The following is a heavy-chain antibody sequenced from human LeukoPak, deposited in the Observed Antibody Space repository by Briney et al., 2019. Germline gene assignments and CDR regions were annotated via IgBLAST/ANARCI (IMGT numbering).Heavy chain of an antibody. D-gene: IGHD6-19*01. V-gene: IGHV3-21*01. J-gene: IGHJ6*02. Sequence: GGSLRLSCAASGFTFSSYSMNWVRQAPGKGLEWVSSISSSRSYIYYADSVKGRFTISRDNAKNSLYLQMNSLRAEDTAVYYCARDFEYSSGPLGYYYYGMDVWGQGTTVTVSS. CDR1: GFTFSSYS. CDR2: ISSSRSYI. CDR3: ARDFEYSSGPLGYYYYGMDV.